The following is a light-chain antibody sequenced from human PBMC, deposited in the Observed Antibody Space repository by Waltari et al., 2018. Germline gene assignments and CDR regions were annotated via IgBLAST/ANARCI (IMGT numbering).Light chain of an antibody. Sequence: SYELTQPPSVSVSPGQTARITCSGDALAQQYAYWYQQKPGQAPMLLIYKDNERPSGNPERFSGSSSGTTVTLTISGVQAEDEADYYCQSEVNSRTYAILFGGGTKVTVL. CDR3: QSEVNSRTYAIL. J-gene: IGLJ2*01. CDR1: ALAQQY. V-gene: IGLV3-25*03. CDR2: KDN.